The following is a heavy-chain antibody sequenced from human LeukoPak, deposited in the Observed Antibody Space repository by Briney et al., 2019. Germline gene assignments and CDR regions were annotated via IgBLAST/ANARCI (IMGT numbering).Heavy chain of an antibody. D-gene: IGHD3-16*01. CDR1: GGTFSSYA. Sequence: ASVKVSCKASGGTFSSYAISWVRQEPGLGLEWMGGIIPIFGTANYAQKFQGRVTITADESTSTAYMELSSLRSEDTAVYYCARVGLHDLGGLFDYWGQGTLVTVSP. V-gene: IGHV1-69*01. CDR3: ARVGLHDLGGLFDY. J-gene: IGHJ4*02. CDR2: IIPIFGTA.